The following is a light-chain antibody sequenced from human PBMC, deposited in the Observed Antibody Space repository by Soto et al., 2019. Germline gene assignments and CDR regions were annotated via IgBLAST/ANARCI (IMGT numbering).Light chain of an antibody. J-gene: IGLJ3*02. CDR1: SIDGGGYNF. V-gene: IGLV2-14*03. CDR3: SSYTTSSTV. Sequence: QSALTQPASVSGSPGQSITISCTGTSIDGGGYNFVSWFQQHPGKAPKLMIYDVSKRPSGVPNRFSGSKSGNTASLTISGLQADDEADYYCSSYTTSSTVFGGGTKVTVL. CDR2: DVS.